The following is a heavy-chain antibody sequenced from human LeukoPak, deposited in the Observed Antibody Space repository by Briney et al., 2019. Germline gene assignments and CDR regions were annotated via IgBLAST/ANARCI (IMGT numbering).Heavy chain of an antibody. CDR1: GFTFSSYA. J-gene: IGHJ3*02. CDR2: ISGSGGST. D-gene: IGHD6-19*01. CDR3: AKDVGSSGWPNDAFDI. V-gene: IGHV3-23*01. Sequence: GGSLRLSCAASGFTFSSYAMSWVRQAPGKGLEWVSAISGSGGSTYYADSVKGRFTISRDNSKNTLYLQMNSLRAEDTAVYYCAKDVGSSGWPNDAFDIWGQGTMATVSS.